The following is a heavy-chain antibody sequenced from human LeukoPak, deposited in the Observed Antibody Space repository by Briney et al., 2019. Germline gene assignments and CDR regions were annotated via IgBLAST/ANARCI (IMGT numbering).Heavy chain of an antibody. J-gene: IGHJ4*02. CDR1: GFTVSSNY. Sequence: GGSLRLSCAASGFTVSSNYMSWVRQAPGKRLEWVSVIYSGGSTYYADSVKGRFTISRHNSKNTLYLQMNSLRAEDTAVYYCARVTYSSGWYTFFDYWGQGTLVTVSS. CDR2: IYSGGST. V-gene: IGHV3-53*04. CDR3: ARVTYSSGWYTFFDY. D-gene: IGHD6-19*01.